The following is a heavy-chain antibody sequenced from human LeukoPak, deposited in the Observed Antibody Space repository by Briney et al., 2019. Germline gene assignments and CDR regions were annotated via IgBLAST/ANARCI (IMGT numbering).Heavy chain of an antibody. CDR3: AKAYYDILTGPIDY. V-gene: IGHV3-30*18. CDR1: GFTFSSYG. CDR2: ISYDGSNK. Sequence: PGGSLRLSCAASGFTFSSYGMHWVRQAPGKGLEWVAVISYDGSNKYYADSVKGRFTISRDNSKNTLYLRMNSLRAEDTAVYSCAKAYYDILTGPIDYWGQGTLVTVSS. D-gene: IGHD3-9*01. J-gene: IGHJ4*02.